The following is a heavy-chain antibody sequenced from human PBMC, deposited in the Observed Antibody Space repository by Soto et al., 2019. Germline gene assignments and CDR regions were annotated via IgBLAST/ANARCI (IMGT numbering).Heavy chain of an antibody. D-gene: IGHD3-10*01. CDR3: ARGVWFGELLPYYYYGMDV. CDR1: GGSFSGYY. Sequence: SETLSLTCAVYGGSFSGYYWSWIRQPPGKGLEWIGEINHSGSTNYNPSLKSRVTISVDTSKNQFSLKLSSATAADTAVYYCARGVWFGELLPYYYYGMDVWGQGTTVTVSS. CDR2: INHSGST. J-gene: IGHJ6*02. V-gene: IGHV4-34*01.